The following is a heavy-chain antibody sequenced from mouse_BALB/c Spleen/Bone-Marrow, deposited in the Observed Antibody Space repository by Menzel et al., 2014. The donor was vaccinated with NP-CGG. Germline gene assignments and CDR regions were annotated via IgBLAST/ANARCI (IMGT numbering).Heavy chain of an antibody. V-gene: IGHV14-3*02. CDR2: IDPANGNT. J-gene: IGHJ4*01. Sequence: EVQLQQSGAELVKPGASVKLSCTASGFNIKDTYMHWVKQRPEQGLEWIGRIDPANGNTKYDPKFQGKATITADTSSNTAYLQLSSLTSEDTAVYYCARYGKYCYARGYWGQEASVTVSS. CDR3: ARYGKYCYARGY. D-gene: IGHD2-1*01. CDR1: GFNIKDTY.